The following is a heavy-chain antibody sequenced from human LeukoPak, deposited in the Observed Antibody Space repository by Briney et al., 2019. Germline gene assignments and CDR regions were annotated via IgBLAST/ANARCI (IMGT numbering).Heavy chain of an antibody. CDR1: GGSISSGDYY. Sequence: SETLSLTCTVSGGSISSGDYYWSWIRQPPGKGLEWIGYIYYSGSTYYNPSLKSRVTISVNTSKNQFSLKLSSVTAADTAVYYCARVEGAAGPVYYYYYMDVWGKGTTVTVSS. CDR2: IYYSGST. CDR3: ARVEGAAGPVYYYYYMDV. D-gene: IGHD6-13*01. V-gene: IGHV4-30-4*08. J-gene: IGHJ6*03.